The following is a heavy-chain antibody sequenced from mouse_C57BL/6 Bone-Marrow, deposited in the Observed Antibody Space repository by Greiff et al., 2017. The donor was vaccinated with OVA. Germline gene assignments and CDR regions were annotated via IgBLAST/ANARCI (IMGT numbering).Heavy chain of an antibody. J-gene: IGHJ4*01. CDR1: GYTFTSYW. CDR3: AMGGYGYAMDY. V-gene: IGHV1-74*01. Sequence: QVQLQQPGAELVKPGASVKLSCKASGYTFTSYWMHWVKQRPGQGLEWIGRIHPSASDTNYNQKFKGKATLTVDKSSSTAYMQLSRLTSEDSADYACAMGGYGYAMDYWGQGTSVTVSS. CDR2: IHPSASDT. D-gene: IGHD2-2*01.